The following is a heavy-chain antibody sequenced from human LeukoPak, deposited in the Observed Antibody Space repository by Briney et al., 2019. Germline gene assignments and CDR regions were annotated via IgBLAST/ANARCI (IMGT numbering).Heavy chain of an antibody. D-gene: IGHD6-13*01. Sequence: GGSLRLSCAASGFTFSKYGMHWVRQAPGKGLEWVAVISYDGSDKYYVDSVKGRFTISRDNSKNTLYLQMNSLRPEDTAVYYCAKDGDIGAAGYYFDSGAREPLVPVPS. J-gene: IGHJ4*02. CDR1: GFTFSKYG. CDR2: ISYDGSDK. CDR3: AKDGDIGAAGYYFDS. V-gene: IGHV3-30*18.